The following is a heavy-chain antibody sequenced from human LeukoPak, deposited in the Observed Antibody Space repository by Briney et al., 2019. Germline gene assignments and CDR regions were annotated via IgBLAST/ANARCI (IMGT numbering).Heavy chain of an antibody. CDR2: INPNSGGT. CDR3: ARDPGISLSGKYFQH. Sequence: ASVKVSCKASGYSFTGFYMHWVRQAPGQGLEWMGWINPNSGGTNYAQRFQGRVTMTMDTSISTAYMELSSMRSDDTAVYYCARDPGISLSGKYFQHWGQGNLVTVSS. D-gene: IGHD6-19*01. J-gene: IGHJ1*01. V-gene: IGHV1-2*02. CDR1: GYSFTGFY.